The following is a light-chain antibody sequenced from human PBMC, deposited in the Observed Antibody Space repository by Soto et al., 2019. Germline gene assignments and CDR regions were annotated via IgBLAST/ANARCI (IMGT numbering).Light chain of an antibody. J-gene: IGKJ5*01. CDR2: DAS. Sequence: DIQMTQSPPTLSASVGDRVTITCRASESISSWLAWYQQKPGKAPKVLIYDASSLESGVPSRFSGSGSGTEFTLTISSLQPDDFATYYCQQYNSYAWTFGQGTRLEIK. CDR3: QQYNSYAWT. V-gene: IGKV1-5*01. CDR1: ESISSW.